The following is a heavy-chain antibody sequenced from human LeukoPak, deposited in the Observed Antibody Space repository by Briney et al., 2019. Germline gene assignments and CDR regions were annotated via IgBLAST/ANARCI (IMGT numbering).Heavy chain of an antibody. V-gene: IGHV3-66*01. J-gene: IGHJ2*01. D-gene: IGHD5-18*01. Sequence: SGGSLRLSCAASGFTVSSNYMSWVRQAPGKGLEWVSVIYSGGSTYYADSVKGRFTISRDNSKNTLYLQMNSLRAEDTAVYYCARERQIQLMLSWYFDLWGRGTLVTVSS. CDR1: GFTVSSNY. CDR2: IYSGGST. CDR3: ARERQIQLMLSWYFDL.